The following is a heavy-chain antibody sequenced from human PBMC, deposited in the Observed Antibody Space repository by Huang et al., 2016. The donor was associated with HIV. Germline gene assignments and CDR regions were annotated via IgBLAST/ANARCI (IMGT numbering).Heavy chain of an antibody. CDR2: FYTSGNT. Sequence: QVQLQESGPGLVKPSETLSLTCTVSGGSISTYYWSWIRQSAGKGLEWIGRFYTSGNTNYKPSLRSRVTMSGDTSKNQFSLRLTSVTAADTAVYYCARENEFCGSTNCHHYYYGLDVWGQGTTVTVSS. CDR1: GGSISTYY. V-gene: IGHV4-4*07. D-gene: IGHD2-2*01. CDR3: ARENEFCGSTNCHHYYYGLDV. J-gene: IGHJ6*02.